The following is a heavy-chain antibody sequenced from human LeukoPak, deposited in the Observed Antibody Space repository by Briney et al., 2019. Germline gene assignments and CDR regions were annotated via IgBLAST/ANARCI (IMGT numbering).Heavy chain of an antibody. Sequence: ASVKVSCKASGYTFTGYYIHWVRQAPGQGLEWMGWISPNSGGTNYTQKFQARVTMTRDTSISTAYMELSRLRSDDTAVYYCARANIVIVPPAMGLSSWFDPWAREPWSPSPQ. V-gene: IGHV1-2*02. D-gene: IGHD2-2*01. CDR3: ARANIVIVPPAMGLSSWFDP. CDR2: ISPNSGGT. J-gene: IGHJ5*02. CDR1: GYTFTGYY.